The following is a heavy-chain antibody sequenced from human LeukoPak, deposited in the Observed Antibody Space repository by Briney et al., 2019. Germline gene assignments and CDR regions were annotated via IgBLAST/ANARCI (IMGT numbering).Heavy chain of an antibody. J-gene: IGHJ5*02. CDR3: ARGSYYYGSGTKYNWFDP. CDR1: GGSFSGYY. CDR2: INHSGST. D-gene: IGHD3-10*01. Sequence: SETLSLTCAVYGGSFSGYYWSWIRQPPGKGLEWIGEINHSGSTNYNPSLKSRGTTSVDTSKNLFSLKLSSVTAADTAVYYCARGSYYYGSGTKYNWFDPWGQGTLVTVSS. V-gene: IGHV4-34*01.